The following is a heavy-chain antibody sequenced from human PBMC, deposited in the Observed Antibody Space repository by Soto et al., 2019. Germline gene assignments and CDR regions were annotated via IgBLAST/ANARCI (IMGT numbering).Heavy chain of an antibody. Sequence: QVQLVQSGAEVKKPGSSVKVSCKTSGGTFRTSAISWVRQAPGQGLEWRGGIMPVFPTPDYAQKFQGRVTITADESTGTAYMELSSLRSEDTAVYYCARDKDRQQLGGNYYYIMDVWGQGTTVTVSS. CDR1: GGTFRTSA. J-gene: IGHJ6*01. D-gene: IGHD3-3*02. V-gene: IGHV1-69*12. CDR2: IMPVFPTP. CDR3: ARDKDRQQLGGNYYYIMDV.